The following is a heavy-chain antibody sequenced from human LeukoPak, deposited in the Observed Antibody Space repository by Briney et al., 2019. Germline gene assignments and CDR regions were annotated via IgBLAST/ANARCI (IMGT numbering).Heavy chain of an antibody. CDR1: GYTFTSYD. CDR2: MNPNSGNT. J-gene: IGHJ6*03. Sequence: GASVKVSFKASGYTFTSYDSNWVRQATGQGLEWMGWMNPNSGNTGYAQKFQGRVTMTRNTSISTAYMELSSLRSEDTAVYYCARGRHIVVVPAAMQNYYYYYYMDVWGKGTTVTISS. D-gene: IGHD2-2*01. CDR3: ARGRHIVVVPAAMQNYYYYYYMDV. V-gene: IGHV1-8*01.